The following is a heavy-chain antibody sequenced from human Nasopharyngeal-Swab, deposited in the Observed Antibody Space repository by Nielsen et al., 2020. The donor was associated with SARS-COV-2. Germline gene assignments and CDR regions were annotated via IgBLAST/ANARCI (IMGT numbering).Heavy chain of an antibody. J-gene: IGHJ4*02. CDR3: AKVLGPMVRGVIGYFDY. V-gene: IGHV3-9*01. Sequence: VRQAPGKGQEWVSGISWNSGSIGYADSVKGRFTISRDNAKNSLYLQMNSLRAEDTALYYCAKVLGPMVRGVIGYFDYWGQGTLVTVSS. CDR2: ISWNSGSI. D-gene: IGHD3-10*01.